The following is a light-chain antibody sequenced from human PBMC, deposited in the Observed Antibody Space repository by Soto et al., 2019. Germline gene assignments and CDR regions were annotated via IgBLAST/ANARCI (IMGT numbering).Light chain of an antibody. CDR2: GNS. Sequence: QSVLTQPPSVSGAPGQRVTISCTGSSSNIGAGYDVHWYQQLPGTAPKLLIYGNSNRPSGVPDRFSGSKSGTSASLAITGLQAADEADYYCQSYDSSRSGWVFGGGTKLTVL. J-gene: IGLJ3*02. CDR1: SSNIGAGYD. CDR3: QSYDSSRSGWV. V-gene: IGLV1-40*01.